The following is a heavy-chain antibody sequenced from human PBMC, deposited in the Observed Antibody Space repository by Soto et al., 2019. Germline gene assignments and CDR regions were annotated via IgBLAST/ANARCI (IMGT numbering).Heavy chain of an antibody. J-gene: IGHJ5*02. CDR3: VVVVAATGWFDP. CDR1: SGSISSSNW. V-gene: IGHV4-4*02. Sequence: QVQLQESGPGLVKPSGTRSLTCAVSSGSISSSNWWSWVRQPPGKGLEWIGEIYHSGSTNYNPSLKSRVTISVDKSKNQLSLKLSYVTAADTAVYYCVVVVAATGWFDPWGHGTLVTVSS. CDR2: IYHSGST. D-gene: IGHD2-15*01.